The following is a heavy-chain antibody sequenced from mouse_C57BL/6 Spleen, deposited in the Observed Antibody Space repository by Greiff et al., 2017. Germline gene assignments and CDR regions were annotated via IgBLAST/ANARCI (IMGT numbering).Heavy chain of an antibody. CDR1: GYTFTSYW. Sequence: QVQLQQSGAELVMPGASVKLSCKASGYTFTSYWMHWVKQRPGQGLEWIGEIDPSDSYTNYNQKFKGKSTLTVDKSSSTAYMQLSSLTSEDSAVYYCASKLAHFDYWGQGTTLTVSS. CDR3: ASKLAHFDY. D-gene: IGHD4-1*01. CDR2: IDPSDSYT. V-gene: IGHV1-69*01. J-gene: IGHJ2*01.